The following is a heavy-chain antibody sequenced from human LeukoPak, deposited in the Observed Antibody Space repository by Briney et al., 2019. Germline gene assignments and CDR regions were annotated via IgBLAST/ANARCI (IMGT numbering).Heavy chain of an antibody. CDR3: AKDLRAAADGTYFDY. D-gene: IGHD6-13*01. V-gene: IGHV4-59*01. Sequence: SETLSLTCTVSGGSISSYYWSWIRQPPGKGLEWIGYIYYSGSTNYNPSLKSRVTISVDTSKNQFSLKLSSVTAADTAVYYCAKDLRAAADGTYFDYWGRGTLVTVSS. CDR2: IYYSGST. CDR1: GGSISSYY. J-gene: IGHJ4*02.